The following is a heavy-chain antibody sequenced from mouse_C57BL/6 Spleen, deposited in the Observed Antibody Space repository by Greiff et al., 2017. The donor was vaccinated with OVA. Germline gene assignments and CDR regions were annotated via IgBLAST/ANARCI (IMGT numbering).Heavy chain of an antibody. CDR2: IDPSDSET. J-gene: IGHJ2*01. D-gene: IGHD1-1*01. CDR1: GYTFTSYW. Sequence: QVQLKQPGAELVRPGSSVTLSCKASGYTFTSYWMHWVKQRPIQGLEWIGNIDPSDSETHYNQKFKDKATLTVDKSSSTAYMQLSSLTSEDSAVYYCARESGSSYFDYWGQGTTLTVSS. V-gene: IGHV1-52*01. CDR3: ARESGSSYFDY.